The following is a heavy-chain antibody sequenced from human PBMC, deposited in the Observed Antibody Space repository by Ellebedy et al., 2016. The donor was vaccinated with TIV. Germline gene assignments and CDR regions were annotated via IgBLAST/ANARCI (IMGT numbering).Heavy chain of an antibody. CDR1: GGTFSSYA. Sequence: AASVKVSCNASGGTFSSYAISWFPQAPGQGLEWMGRIIPILGIANYAQKFQGRVTITADKSTSTAYMELSSLRSEDTAVYYCARDRVGWFDPWGQGTLVTVSS. V-gene: IGHV1-69*04. J-gene: IGHJ5*02. CDR2: IIPILGIA. D-gene: IGHD2-15*01. CDR3: ARDRVGWFDP.